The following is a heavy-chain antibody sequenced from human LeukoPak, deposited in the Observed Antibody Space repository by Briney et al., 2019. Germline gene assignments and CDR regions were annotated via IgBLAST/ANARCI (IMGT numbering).Heavy chain of an antibody. CDR1: GGSISSSTYY. J-gene: IGHJ4*02. CDR3: ARRGMVRGVIFPYWFFDY. Sequence: PSETLSLTCTVSGGSISSSTYYWGWIRQPPGKGLEWIGSIYYSGSTYYSPSLKSRVTISVDTSKNQFSLKLSSVTAADTAVYYCARRGMVRGVIFPYWFFDYWGQGTLVTVSS. D-gene: IGHD3-10*01. V-gene: IGHV4-39*01. CDR2: IYYSGST.